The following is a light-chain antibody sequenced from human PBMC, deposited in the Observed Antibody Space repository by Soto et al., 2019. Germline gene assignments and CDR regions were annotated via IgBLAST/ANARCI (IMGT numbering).Light chain of an antibody. Sequence: DIQMTQSPSTLSASVGDRVTITCRASQSISSWLAWYQQRPGKAPKVLIYKASSLESGVPSRFSGSGSGTEFTLTISSLQPDDFATYYCQQYKSYIWTFGQGTKVDIK. J-gene: IGKJ1*01. V-gene: IGKV1-5*03. CDR2: KAS. CDR3: QQYKSYIWT. CDR1: QSISSW.